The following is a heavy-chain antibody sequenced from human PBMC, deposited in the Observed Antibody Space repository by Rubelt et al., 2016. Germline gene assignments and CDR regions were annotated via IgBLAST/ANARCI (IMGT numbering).Heavy chain of an antibody. J-gene: IGHJ4*02. Sequence: QVQLVQSGAEVKKPGASVKVSCKASGYTFTSYGISWVRQAPGQGLEWMGWISAYNGNTNYAPKLQGRVTMTTDTSNGTAYMERRILRAEDTAEYDLARDLIRPVVFDYWGQGTLVTVSS. CDR1: GYTFTSYG. D-gene: IGHD3-22*01. CDR2: ISAYNGNT. V-gene: IGHV1-18*01. CDR3: ARDLIRPVVFDY.